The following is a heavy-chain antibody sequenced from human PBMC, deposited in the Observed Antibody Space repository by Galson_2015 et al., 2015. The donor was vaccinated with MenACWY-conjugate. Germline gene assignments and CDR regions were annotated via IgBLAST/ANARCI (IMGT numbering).Heavy chain of an antibody. CDR1: GFTFSTYW. CDR2: IKQDGSEK. J-gene: IGHJ4*02. V-gene: IGHV3-7*03. Sequence: SLRLSCAASGFTFSTYWMSWVRQAPGKGLEWVANIKQDGSEKYYVDSVKGRFTISKGNAKNSLYLQMNSLRADDTAVYYCARDRDWNLAYWGQGTLVTVSS. CDR3: ARDRDWNLAY. D-gene: IGHD1-1*01.